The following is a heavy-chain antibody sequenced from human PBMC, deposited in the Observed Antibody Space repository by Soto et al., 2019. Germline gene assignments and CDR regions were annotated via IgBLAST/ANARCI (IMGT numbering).Heavy chain of an antibody. J-gene: IGHJ5*02. CDR3: ARKAYCGGDCFVHDP. D-gene: IGHD2-21*02. V-gene: IGHV4-61*01. CDR1: GGSVSSGSYY. Sequence: PSETLSLTCTVSGGSVSSGSYYWSWIRQPPGKGLEWIGYIYYSGSTNYNPSLKSRVTISVDTSKNQSSLKLSSVTAADTAVYYCARKAYCGGDCFVHDPWGQGTLVTVSS. CDR2: IYYSGST.